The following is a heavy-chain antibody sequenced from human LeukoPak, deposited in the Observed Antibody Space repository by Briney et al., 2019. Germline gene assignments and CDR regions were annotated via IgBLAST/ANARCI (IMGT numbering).Heavy chain of an antibody. V-gene: IGHV3-48*01. D-gene: IGHD3-16*01. CDR2: ISSSSSTI. CDR1: GFTFSSYS. J-gene: IGHJ1*01. Sequence: TGGSLRLSCAASGFTFSSYSMNWVRQAPGKGLEWVSYISSSSSTIYYADSVKGRFTISRDNAKNSLYLQMNSLRAEDTAVYYCAKEDAWGRYKHWGQGTLVTVSS. CDR3: AKEDAWGRYKH.